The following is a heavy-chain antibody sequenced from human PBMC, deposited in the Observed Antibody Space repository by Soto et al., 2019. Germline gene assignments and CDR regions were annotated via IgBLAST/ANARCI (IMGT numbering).Heavy chain of an antibody. J-gene: IGHJ6*02. CDR1: GCSISSYY. D-gene: IGHD2-21*02. V-gene: IGHV4-59*01. CDR2: IYYSGST. Sequence: PSETLSLTCTVSGCSISSYYWSWIRQPPGKGLEWIGYIYYSGSTNYNPSLKSRVTISVDTSKNQFSLKLSSVTAADTAVYYCARDRRGDYYYYYGMDVWGQGTTVTVSS. CDR3: ARDRRGDYYYYYGMDV.